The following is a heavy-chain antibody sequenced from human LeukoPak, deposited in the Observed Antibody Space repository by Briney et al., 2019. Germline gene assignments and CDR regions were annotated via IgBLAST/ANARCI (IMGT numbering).Heavy chain of an antibody. CDR1: GYNFTTYF. D-gene: IGHD4-11*01. Sequence: ASVKVSCKTSGYNFTTYFITWVRQAPGQGLEWMGWISPYNGHTKYTHSLQGRVTMTTDTSTSTAFLELRSLTSDDTAVYYCAREGQSRKFDSWGQGTLVTVSS. V-gene: IGHV1-18*04. CDR3: AREGQSRKFDS. J-gene: IGHJ5*01. CDR2: ISPYNGHT.